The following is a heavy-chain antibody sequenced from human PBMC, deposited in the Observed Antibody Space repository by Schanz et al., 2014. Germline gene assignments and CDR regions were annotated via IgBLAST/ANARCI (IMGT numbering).Heavy chain of an antibody. CDR3: AREAKWGQWYFDL. J-gene: IGHJ2*01. D-gene: IGHD1-26*01. V-gene: IGHV3-23*04. CDR1: GFTFSNYA. CDR2: IRGSGGST. Sequence: VHLVESGGGLAQPGGSLRLSCAASGFTFSNYAMNWVRQAPGKGLKWVSGIRGSGGSTYYADSVKGRFTISRDNSKNLLYLRMNSLSAEDTALSYCAREAKWGQWYFDLWGRGSLVTVSS.